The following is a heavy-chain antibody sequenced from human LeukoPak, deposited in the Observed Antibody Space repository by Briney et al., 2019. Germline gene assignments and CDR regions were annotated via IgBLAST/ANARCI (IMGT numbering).Heavy chain of an antibody. CDR2: INHRGST. V-gene: IGHV4-34*01. J-gene: IGHJ4*02. CDR1: GGSFSGHY. Sequence: PSETLSLTCAVYGGSFSGHYGSWIRQPPGKGLEWIGEINHRGSTNYHPSLKSRVTISGDTSMNQFSLKLSSVTAADTAVYYCVGYYYGSGSYHNYPNFDYWGQGTLVTVSS. CDR3: VGYYYGSGSYHNYPNFDY. D-gene: IGHD3-10*01.